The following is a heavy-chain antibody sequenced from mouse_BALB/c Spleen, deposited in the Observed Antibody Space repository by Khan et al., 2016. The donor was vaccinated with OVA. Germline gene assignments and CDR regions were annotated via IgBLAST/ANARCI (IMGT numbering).Heavy chain of an antibody. Sequence: QVQLKQSGPGLVAPSQSLSITCTISGFSLTDYGVHWVRQPPGKGLEWLVLMWSDGSTTYNSALKSRLTISKDNSKSQAFLKMNSLQTDGTAVYFWARQPYYQYNGRGYWGQGTSVTVSS. CDR3: ARQPYYQYNGRGY. J-gene: IGHJ4*01. V-gene: IGHV2-6-1*01. CDR2: MWSDGST. D-gene: IGHD2-10*01. CDR1: GFSLTDYG.